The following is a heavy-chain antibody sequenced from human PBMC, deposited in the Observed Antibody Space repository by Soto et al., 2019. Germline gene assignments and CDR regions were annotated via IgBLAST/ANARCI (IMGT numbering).Heavy chain of an antibody. CDR1: GFTFSSYG. D-gene: IGHD3-10*01. Sequence: GGSLRLSCAASGFTFSSYGMHWVRQAPGKGLEWVAVIWYDGSNKYYADSVKGRFTISRDNSKNTLYLQMNSLRAEDTAVYYCAIAGYGSGSYYNFENYGMDVGGQGTTVTVSS. V-gene: IGHV3-33*01. CDR2: IWYDGSNK. J-gene: IGHJ6*02. CDR3: AIAGYGSGSYYNFENYGMDV.